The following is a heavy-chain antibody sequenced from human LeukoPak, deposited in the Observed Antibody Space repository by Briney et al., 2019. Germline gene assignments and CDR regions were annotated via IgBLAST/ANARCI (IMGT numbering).Heavy chain of an antibody. CDR3: ARDPIYCSSTSCPFDY. Sequence: ASVKVSCKASGYTFTGYYMHWVRQAPGQGLEWMGWINPNSGGTNYAQKFQGRVTMTRDTSISTAYMELSSLRSKDTAVYYCARDPIYCSSTSCPFDYWGQGTLVTVSS. J-gene: IGHJ4*02. CDR2: INPNSGGT. V-gene: IGHV1-2*02. CDR1: GYTFTGYY. D-gene: IGHD2-2*01.